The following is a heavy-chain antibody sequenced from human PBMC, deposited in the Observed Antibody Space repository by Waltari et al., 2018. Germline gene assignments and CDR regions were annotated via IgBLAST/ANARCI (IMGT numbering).Heavy chain of an antibody. CDR2: ITYDGSNK. CDR3: ARLYYDSSGYGT. V-gene: IGHV3-30-3*01. CDR1: GFTFSRFA. Sequence: QVQMVESGGGVVQPGRSLSLSCAASGFTFSRFAMHWVRQAPGKGMEWVGGITYDGSNKYYADSVKGRFTISRDNAKNTLYLQMNSLRAEDTAVYYCARLYYDSSGYGTWGQGTLVTVSS. J-gene: IGHJ5*02. D-gene: IGHD3-22*01.